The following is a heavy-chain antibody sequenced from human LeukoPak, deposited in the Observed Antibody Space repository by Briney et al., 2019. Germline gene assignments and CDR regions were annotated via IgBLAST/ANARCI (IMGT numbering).Heavy chain of an antibody. Sequence: PSETLSLTCTVSGGSISSYYLSWIRQPAGKGLEWIGRIYTSGSTNYNPSLKSRVTMSVDTSKNQFSLKLSSVTAADTAVYYCARVASGTASYYYYYYMDVWGKGTTVTVSS. CDR2: IYTSGST. CDR1: GGSISSYY. CDR3: ARVASGTASYYYYYYMDV. V-gene: IGHV4-4*07. D-gene: IGHD1-7*01. J-gene: IGHJ6*03.